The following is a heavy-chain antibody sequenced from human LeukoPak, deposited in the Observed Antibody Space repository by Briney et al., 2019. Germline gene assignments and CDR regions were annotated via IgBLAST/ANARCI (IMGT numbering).Heavy chain of an antibody. Sequence: GESLQISCKASGYSFTSYWISWVRQVPGKGLELMGRIDPSDSYTNYSPSFQGHVTISADKSISTAYLQWSSLKASDTAMYYCARCTVSGDYGEAMDYWGQGTLVTVSS. CDR1: GYSFTSYW. CDR3: ARCTVSGDYGEAMDY. CDR2: IDPSDSYT. V-gene: IGHV5-10-1*01. D-gene: IGHD4-17*01. J-gene: IGHJ4*02.